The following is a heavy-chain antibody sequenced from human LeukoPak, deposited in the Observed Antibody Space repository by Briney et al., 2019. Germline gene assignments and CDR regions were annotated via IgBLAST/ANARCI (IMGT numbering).Heavy chain of an antibody. Sequence: SEALSLTCTVSGGSISSTNSYWGWIRQSPRTGLEWIGNIYSSGSSYYNPSLKSRVTISIDTSENQFSLRLTSVTAADTAVYYCARKREGPTTGIDYWGQGTLVTVSS. J-gene: IGHJ4*02. CDR2: IYSSGSS. CDR3: ARKREGPTTGIDY. CDR1: GGSISSTNSY. D-gene: IGHD1-26*01. V-gene: IGHV4-39*07.